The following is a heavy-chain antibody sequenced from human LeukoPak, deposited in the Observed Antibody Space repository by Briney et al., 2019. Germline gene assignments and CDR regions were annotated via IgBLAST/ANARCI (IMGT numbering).Heavy chain of an antibody. CDR2: ISYDRTKE. J-gene: IGHJ1*01. D-gene: IGHD2-21*02. V-gene: IGHV3-30-3*01. CDR1: GFSLSSYA. CDR3: ARGGHIVVVTSGVLAEYFQH. Sequence: GGSLRLSCAASGFSLSSYAMHWVRQAPGKGVEWVAIISYDRTKEYYGDSVKGRFTISRDNSKNTVYLQMNSLRAEDTAVYYCARGGHIVVVTSGVLAEYFQHWGQGTLVTVSS.